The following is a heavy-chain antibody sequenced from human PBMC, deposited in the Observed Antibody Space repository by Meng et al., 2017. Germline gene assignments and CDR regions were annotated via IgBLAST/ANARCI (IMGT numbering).Heavy chain of an antibody. J-gene: IGHJ4*02. D-gene: IGHD6-19*01. CDR2: ISGSGGST. V-gene: IGHV3-23*01. CDR3: AKEDSGNDY. Sequence: GESLKISCAASGFTFSSYAMSWVRQAPGKGLEWVSAISGSGGSTYYADSVKGRFTISRDNSKNPLYLQMNSLRAEYTAVYYCAKEDSGNDYWGQGTLVTVSS. CDR1: GFTFSSYA.